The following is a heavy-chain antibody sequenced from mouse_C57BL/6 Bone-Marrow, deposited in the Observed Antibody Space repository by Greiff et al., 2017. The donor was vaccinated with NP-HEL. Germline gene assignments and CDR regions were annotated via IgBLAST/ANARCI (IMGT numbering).Heavy chain of an antibody. V-gene: IGHV1-81*01. J-gene: IGHJ1*03. CDR3: ARLFLRYFDV. Sequence: QVQLKESGAELARPGASVKLSCKASGYTFTSYGISWVKQRTGQGLEWIGEIYPRSGNTYYNEKFKGKATLTADKSSSTAYMELRSLTSEDSAVYFCARLFLRYFDVWGTGTTVTVSS. D-gene: IGHD2-10*01. CDR1: GYTFTSYG. CDR2: IYPRSGNT.